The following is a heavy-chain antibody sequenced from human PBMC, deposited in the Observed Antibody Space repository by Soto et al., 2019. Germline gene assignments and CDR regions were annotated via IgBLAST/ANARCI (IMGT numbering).Heavy chain of an antibody. D-gene: IGHD3-22*01. Sequence: EVQLLESGGGLVQPGGSLRLSCAASEFTFSSYGMNWVRQAPGKGLEWVSSITGDAIGTYYADSVKGRFTISRDNSKNTLYLQMNSLRAEDTVVYYCAKGSSSYYYDYWGQGTLVTVSS. J-gene: IGHJ4*02. CDR1: EFTFSSYG. CDR3: AKGSSSYYYDY. V-gene: IGHV3-23*01. CDR2: ITGDAIGT.